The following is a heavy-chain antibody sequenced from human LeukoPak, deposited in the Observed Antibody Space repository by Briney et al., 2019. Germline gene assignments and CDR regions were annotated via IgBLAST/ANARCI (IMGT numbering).Heavy chain of an antibody. V-gene: IGHV1-18*01. CDR2: ISAYNGNT. CDR1: GYTFTSYG. CDR3: ARDRPDYCGPGSSYYFDY. Sequence: ASVKVSCKASGYTFTSYGISWVRQAPGQGLEWMGWISAYNGNTNYAQKLQGRVTMTTDTSTSTAYMELRSLRSDDTAVYYCARDRPDYCGPGSSYYFDYWGQGTLVTVSS. J-gene: IGHJ4*02. D-gene: IGHD3-10*01.